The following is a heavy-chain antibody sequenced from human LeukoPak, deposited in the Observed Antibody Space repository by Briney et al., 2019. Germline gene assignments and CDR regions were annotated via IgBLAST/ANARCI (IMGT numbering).Heavy chain of an antibody. J-gene: IGHJ3*02. D-gene: IGHD2-2*01. CDR1: GGSFRGYY. CDR2: INHSGST. Sequence: SETLSLTCAVYGGSFRGYYWSWIRQPPGKGLEWIGEINHSGSTNYNPSLKSRVTISVDTSKNKFSLKLSSVTAADTAVYYCARGTVVVDDAFDIWGQGTMVTVSS. V-gene: IGHV4-34*01. CDR3: ARGTVVVDDAFDI.